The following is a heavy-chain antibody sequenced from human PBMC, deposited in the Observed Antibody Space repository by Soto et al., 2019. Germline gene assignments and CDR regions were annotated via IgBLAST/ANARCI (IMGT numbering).Heavy chain of an antibody. CDR3: ARVDASIAARIKYGMDV. J-gene: IGHJ6*02. D-gene: IGHD6-6*01. Sequence: SETLSLTCTVSGGSISSGDYYWSWIRQPPGKGLEWIGYIYYSGSTYYNPSLKSRVTISVDTSKNQFSLKLSSVTAADTAVYYCARVDASIAARIKYGMDVWGQGTTVTVSS. CDR2: IYYSGST. V-gene: IGHV4-30-4*01. CDR1: GGSISSGDYY.